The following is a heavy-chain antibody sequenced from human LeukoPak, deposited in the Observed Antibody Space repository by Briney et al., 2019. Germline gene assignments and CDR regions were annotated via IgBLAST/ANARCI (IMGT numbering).Heavy chain of an antibody. D-gene: IGHD6-19*01. CDR1: GFTFSSYW. J-gene: IGHJ4*02. CDR3: ARDRSRSSGWSDY. Sequence: GGSLRLSCEASGFTFSSYWMSWVRQATGQGLEWVANIKQDGSEKYYVDSVKGRFTISRDNAKNSLYLQMNSLRAEDTAVYYCARDRSRSSGWSDYWGQGTLVTVSS. V-gene: IGHV3-7*01. CDR2: IKQDGSEK.